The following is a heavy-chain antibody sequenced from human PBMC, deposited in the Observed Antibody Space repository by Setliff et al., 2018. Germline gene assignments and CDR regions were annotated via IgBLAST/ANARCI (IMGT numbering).Heavy chain of an antibody. Sequence: PGGSLRLSCAASGFTFSTYRMHWVRQAPGKGLEWVAVIWDDGGYKYHADSVKGRFTISRDNSKNTLYLQMNSLRAEDTAVYYCARLRKDYGDYYYFDYWGQGTLVTVSS. CDR1: GFTFSTYR. J-gene: IGHJ4*02. V-gene: IGHV3-33*08. CDR2: IWDDGGYK. D-gene: IGHD4-17*01. CDR3: ARLRKDYGDYYYFDY.